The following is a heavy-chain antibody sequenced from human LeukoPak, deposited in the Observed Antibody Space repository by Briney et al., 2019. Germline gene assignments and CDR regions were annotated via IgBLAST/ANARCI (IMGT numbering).Heavy chain of an antibody. CDR1: EFTFSRYW. J-gene: IGHJ4*02. D-gene: IGHD7-27*01. CDR2: INEDGSVI. CDR3: TRDLSGADDY. Sequence: PGGSLRLSCAASEFTFSRYWMHWVRQAPGKGLVWVSRINEDGSVINYVDSVKGRFTISRDNAKNTLYLQMSSLTAEDTATYYCTRDLSGADDYWGQGTLVTVSS. V-gene: IGHV3-74*01.